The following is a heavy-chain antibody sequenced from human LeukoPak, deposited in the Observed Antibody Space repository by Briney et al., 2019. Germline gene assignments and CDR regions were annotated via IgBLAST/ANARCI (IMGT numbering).Heavy chain of an antibody. CDR2: IRYDGSNK. CDR1: GFTFSSYG. CDR3: AKGDIYSSSSPFDY. J-gene: IGHJ4*02. Sequence: GGSLRLSCAASGFTFSSYGMHWVRQAPGKGLEWVAFIRYDGSNKYYADSVKGRFTISRDNSKNTLYLQMNSLRAEDTAVYYCAKGDIYSSSSPFDYWGQGTLVTVSS. D-gene: IGHD6-6*01. V-gene: IGHV3-30*02.